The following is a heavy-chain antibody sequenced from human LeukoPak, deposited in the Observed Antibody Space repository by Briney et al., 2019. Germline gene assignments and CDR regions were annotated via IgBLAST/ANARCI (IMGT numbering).Heavy chain of an antibody. V-gene: IGHV1-69*05. D-gene: IGHD3-3*01. CDR2: IIPIFGTA. Sequence: AASVKVSCKASGYTFSSYEINWVRQAPGQGLEWMGRIIPIFGTANYAQKFQGRVTITTDESTSTAYMELSSLRSEDTAVYYCARDLGGSMSAYYFDYWGQGTLVTVSS. CDR1: GYTFSSYE. CDR3: ARDLGGSMSAYYFDY. J-gene: IGHJ4*02.